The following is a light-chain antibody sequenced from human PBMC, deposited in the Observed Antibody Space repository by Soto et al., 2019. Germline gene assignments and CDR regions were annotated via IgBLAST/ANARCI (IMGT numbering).Light chain of an antibody. V-gene: IGLV2-14*01. CDR3: SSYTTTIRV. Sequence: QSALTQPDSVSGSPGQSITISCTGTSSDVGGYNYVSWYQQHPGKAPKLMIYDVSNRPSGVSIRFSGSKSGNTASLTISGLQAEDEADYYCSSYTTTIRVFGGGTKVTVL. J-gene: IGLJ3*02. CDR2: DVS. CDR1: SSDVGGYNY.